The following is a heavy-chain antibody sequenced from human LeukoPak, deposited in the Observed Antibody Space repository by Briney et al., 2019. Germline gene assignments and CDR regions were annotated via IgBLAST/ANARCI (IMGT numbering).Heavy chain of an antibody. Sequence: QLGGSLRLSCAASGFTFSIYGMGWVRQAPGKGLEWVSSISDNGGNTYYADSAKGRFTISRDNSKNTLYLQMNSLRAEDTAVYYCAKDRPPSGSDYWGQGTLVTVSS. D-gene: IGHD1-26*01. V-gene: IGHV3-23*01. CDR1: GFTFSIYG. CDR3: AKDRPPSGSDY. CDR2: ISDNGGNT. J-gene: IGHJ4*02.